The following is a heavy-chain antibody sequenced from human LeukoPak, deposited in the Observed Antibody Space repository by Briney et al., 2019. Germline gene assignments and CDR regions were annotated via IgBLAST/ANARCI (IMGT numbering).Heavy chain of an antibody. CDR1: GFTFDDYG. CDR2: IYNDNT. J-gene: IGHJ4*02. Sequence: GGSLRLSCAASGFTFDDYGMSWVRQAPGKGLEWVSFIYNDNTHYSDSVKGRFTVSRDNSKNTLYLQMNSLRAEDTAVYYCARRAGAYSHSYDYWGQGTLVTVSS. D-gene: IGHD4/OR15-4a*01. CDR3: ARRAGAYSHSYDY. V-gene: IGHV3-53*01.